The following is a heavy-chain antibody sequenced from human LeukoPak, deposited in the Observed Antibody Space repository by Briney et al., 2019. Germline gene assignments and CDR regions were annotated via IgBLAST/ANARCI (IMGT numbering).Heavy chain of an antibody. CDR3: AKGAGGFSYYNWFDP. Sequence: PSETLSLTCTVSGGSISSSPYYWGWIRQPPRKGLAWIGSIYYSGTTHYNPSLESRVTISVDTSKNQFSLKLASVTAADTAIYYCAKGAGGFSYYNWFDPWGQGTLVTVSS. CDR2: IYYSGTT. V-gene: IGHV4-39*07. J-gene: IGHJ5*02. CDR1: GGSISSSPYY. D-gene: IGHD5-18*01.